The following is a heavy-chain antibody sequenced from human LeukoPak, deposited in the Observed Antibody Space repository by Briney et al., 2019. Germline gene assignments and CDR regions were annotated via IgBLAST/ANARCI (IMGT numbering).Heavy chain of an antibody. CDR3: ARDVRGYRGYYYMDV. D-gene: IGHD5-12*01. V-gene: IGHV4-61*01. J-gene: IGHJ6*03. CDR1: GDSISTSSYY. CDR2: IYYSGST. Sequence: PSETLSLTCSVSGDSISTSSYYWSWIRQPPGKGLEWIGYIYYSGSTSYNPSLRSRVTISVDTSKNQFSLKLSSVTAADTAVYYCARDVRGYRGYYYMDVWGKGTTVTVSS.